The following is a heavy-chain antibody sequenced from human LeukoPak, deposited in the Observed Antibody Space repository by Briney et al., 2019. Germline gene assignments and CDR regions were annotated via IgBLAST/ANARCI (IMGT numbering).Heavy chain of an antibody. J-gene: IGHJ6*03. CDR2: IIPIFGTA. Sequence: SVKVSCKASGYTFTSYAISWVRQAPGQGLEWMGGIIPIFGTANYAQKFQGRVTITADKSTSTAYMELSSLRSEDTAVYYCARVLSEGHYGSGSYFRYYYYYMDVWGKGTTVTVSS. D-gene: IGHD3-10*01. CDR3: ARVLSEGHYGSGSYFRYYYYYMDV. V-gene: IGHV1-69*06. CDR1: GYTFTSYA.